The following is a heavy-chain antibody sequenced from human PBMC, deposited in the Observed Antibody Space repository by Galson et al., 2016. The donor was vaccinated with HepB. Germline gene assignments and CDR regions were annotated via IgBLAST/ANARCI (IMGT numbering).Heavy chain of an antibody. CDR3: ARKREQLVLGVFDY. Sequence: ETLSPTCTVSGGSVNYSYWSWIRQPPGRRLERIGYISDSGSTYDNPSLKSRVTLSVDTSQNQFSLKLSSVTAADTAVYYCARKREQLVLGVFDYWGQGTLVTVSS. CDR1: GGSVNYSY. D-gene: IGHD6-13*01. V-gene: IGHV4-59*02. CDR2: ISDSGST. J-gene: IGHJ4*02.